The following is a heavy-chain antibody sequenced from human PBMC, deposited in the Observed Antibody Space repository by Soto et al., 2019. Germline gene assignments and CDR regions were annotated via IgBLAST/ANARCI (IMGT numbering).Heavy chain of an antibody. V-gene: IGHV1-18*04. Sequence: GASVKVSCKASGYTFTSYGISWVRQAPGQGLEWMGWISAYNGNTNYAQKLQGRVTMTTDTSTSTAYMELRSLRSDDTAVYYCARALVAYYDGSGSLSWFDPWGQGTLVTVSS. CDR1: GYTFTSYG. D-gene: IGHD3-22*01. CDR3: ARALVAYYDGSGSLSWFDP. J-gene: IGHJ5*02. CDR2: ISAYNGNT.